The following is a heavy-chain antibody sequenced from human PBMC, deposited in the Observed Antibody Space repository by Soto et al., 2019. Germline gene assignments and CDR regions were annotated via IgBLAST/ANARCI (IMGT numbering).Heavy chain of an antibody. CDR3: AITTSTVSYWFDP. CDR2: IKEDGSDK. CDR1: GFTFSDYW. J-gene: IGHJ5*02. V-gene: IGHV3-7*03. D-gene: IGHD4-4*01. Sequence: PGGSLRLSCAASGFTFSDYWMTWVRQAPGKGLEWVANIKEDGSDKYYVDSVKGRFTISRDNAENSLFLQMNNLGVEDSAIYYCAITTSTVSYWFDPWGPGTQVTVYS.